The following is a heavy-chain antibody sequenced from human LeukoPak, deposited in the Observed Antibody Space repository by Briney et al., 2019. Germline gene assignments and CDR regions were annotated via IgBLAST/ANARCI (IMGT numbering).Heavy chain of an antibody. Sequence: GESLKISCKGSGYSFTSYWIGWVRQMPGKGLEWMGIIYPGDSDTRYSPSFQGQVTISADKSISTAYLQWSSLKASDTAMYYCARSPTFGELLLSWFDPWGQGTLVTVS. V-gene: IGHV5-51*01. CDR3: ARSPTFGELLLSWFDP. D-gene: IGHD3-10*01. J-gene: IGHJ5*02. CDR1: GYSFTSYW. CDR2: IYPGDSDT.